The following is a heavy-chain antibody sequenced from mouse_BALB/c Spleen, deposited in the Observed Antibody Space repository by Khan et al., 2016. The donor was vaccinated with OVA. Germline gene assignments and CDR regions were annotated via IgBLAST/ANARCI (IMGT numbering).Heavy chain of an antibody. J-gene: IGHJ2*01. V-gene: IGHV3-2*02. Sequence: EVQLVESGPGLVKPSQSLSLTCTVTGYSITSGYAWNWIRQFPGNKLEWMGYISYSGVTSYTPSLKSRISITRDTSKNQFFLQLNSVTTEDTATYYCARGSYYGYYFDYWGQGTTLTVSS. CDR3: ARGSYYGYYFDY. CDR2: ISYSGVT. CDR1: GYSITSGYA. D-gene: IGHD1-1*01.